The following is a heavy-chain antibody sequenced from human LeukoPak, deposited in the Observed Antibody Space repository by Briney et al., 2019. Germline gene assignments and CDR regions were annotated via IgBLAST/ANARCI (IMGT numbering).Heavy chain of an antibody. J-gene: IGHJ4*02. Sequence: GRSLRLSCTASGFTFGDYAMSWVRQAPGKGVEWVGFIRSKAYGGTTEYAASVKGRFTISRDDSKSIAYLQMNSLKTEDTAVYYCTRAGERNYDFWSGYRDSYFDYWGQGTLVTVSS. D-gene: IGHD3-3*01. CDR3: TRAGERNYDFWSGYRDSYFDY. CDR2: IRSKAYGGTT. V-gene: IGHV3-49*04. CDR1: GFTFGDYA.